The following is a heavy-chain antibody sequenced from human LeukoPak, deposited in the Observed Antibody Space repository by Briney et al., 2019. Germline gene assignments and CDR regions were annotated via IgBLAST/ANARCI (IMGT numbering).Heavy chain of an antibody. V-gene: IGHV3-48*01. J-gene: IGHJ4*02. CDR2: ISSRSSAI. CDR3: ARGMYYYGSGSSFDN. Sequence: SGGSLRLSCAASGFTFSSYNMNWVRQAPGKGLEWVSYISSRSSAIYYADSVKGRFTISRDNAKSSPYLQMNSLRAEDTAVYYCARGMYYYGSGSSFDNWGQGTLVTVSS. CDR1: GFTFSSYN. D-gene: IGHD3-10*01.